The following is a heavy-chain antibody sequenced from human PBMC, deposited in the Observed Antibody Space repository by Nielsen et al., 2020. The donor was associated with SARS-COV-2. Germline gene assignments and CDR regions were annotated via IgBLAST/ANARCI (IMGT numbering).Heavy chain of an antibody. CDR3: AKELTSTLGAFDI. V-gene: IGHV3-30*18. Sequence: GESLKISCAASGFTFSSYGMHWVRQAPGKGLEWVAVISYDGSNKYYADSVKGRFTISRDNSKNTLYLQMNSLRAEDTAVYYCAKELTSTLGAFDIWGQGTMVTVSS. D-gene: IGHD3-16*01. J-gene: IGHJ3*02. CDR1: GFTFSSYG. CDR2: ISYDGSNK.